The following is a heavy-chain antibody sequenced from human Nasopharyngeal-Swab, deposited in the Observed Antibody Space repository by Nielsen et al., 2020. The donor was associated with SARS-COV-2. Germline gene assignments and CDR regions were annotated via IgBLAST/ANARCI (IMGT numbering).Heavy chain of an antibody. V-gene: IGHV3-7*03. CDR2: IKQDGREN. Sequence: SCAASGFTFSSYWMSWVRQPPGRRLEWVANIKQDGRENYSVDSVKGGFTISRDNAKNSLYLQMNSLRAEDTAVYYCARDGSRVTIFGVITTPKYYYYYMDVWGKGTTVTVSS. J-gene: IGHJ6*03. CDR3: ARDGSRVTIFGVITTPKYYYYYMDV. CDR1: GFTFSSYW. D-gene: IGHD3-3*01.